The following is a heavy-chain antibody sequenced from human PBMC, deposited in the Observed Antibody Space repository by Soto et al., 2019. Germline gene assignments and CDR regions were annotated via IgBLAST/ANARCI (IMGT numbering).Heavy chain of an antibody. Sequence: GESLKISCKGSGYSFTSYWISWVRQMPGKGLEWMGRIDPSDSYTNYSPSFQGHVTISADKSISTAYLQWSSLKASDTDMYYCARHKIYCSGGSCYPDVWGQGTTVTVSS. D-gene: IGHD2-15*01. CDR1: GYSFTSYW. V-gene: IGHV5-10-1*01. CDR2: IDPSDSYT. CDR3: ARHKIYCSGGSCYPDV. J-gene: IGHJ6*02.